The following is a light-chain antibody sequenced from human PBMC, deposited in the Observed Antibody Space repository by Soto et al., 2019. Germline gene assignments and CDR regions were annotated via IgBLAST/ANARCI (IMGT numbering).Light chain of an antibody. V-gene: IGKV3-20*01. CDR2: GAS. CDR1: QSVSSSY. J-gene: IGKJ2*03. Sequence: EVVLTQSPGTLSLSPGERATLSCRASQSVSSSYLAWYQQKPGQAPRLLIYGASSRATGIPDRFSGSGSGTDFTLTISRLEPEDFAVYYCQRYGSSPPYSSGQGTKPEIK. CDR3: QRYGSSPPYS.